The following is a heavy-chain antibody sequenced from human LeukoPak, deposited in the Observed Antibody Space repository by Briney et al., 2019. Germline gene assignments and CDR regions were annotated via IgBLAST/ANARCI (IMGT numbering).Heavy chain of an antibody. V-gene: IGHV4-34*01. J-gene: IGHJ3*02. D-gene: IGHD6-6*01. CDR1: GGSFRGYY. CDR2: INHSGST. CDR3: ATFEYSSSFTAFDI. Sequence: PSETLSLTCAVYGGSFRGYYWSWIRQPPGKGLEWIGEINHSGSTNYNPSLKSRVTISVDTSKNQFSLKLSSVTAADTAVYYCATFEYSSSFTAFDICGQGTMVTVSS.